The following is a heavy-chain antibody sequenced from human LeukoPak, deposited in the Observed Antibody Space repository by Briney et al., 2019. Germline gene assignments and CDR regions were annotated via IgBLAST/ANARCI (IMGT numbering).Heavy chain of an antibody. D-gene: IGHD6-13*01. CDR1: GGSISSGSYY. J-gene: IGHJ3*02. V-gene: IGHV4-61*02. Sequence: SETLSLTCTVSGGSISSGSYYWSWIRQPAGKGLEWIGRIYTSGSTNYSPSLKSRVTISEDMSKNQFSLKLTSVTAADTAVYYCARHSGHSSTNDAFDIWGQGTMVIVSS. CDR2: IYTSGST. CDR3: ARHSGHSSTNDAFDI.